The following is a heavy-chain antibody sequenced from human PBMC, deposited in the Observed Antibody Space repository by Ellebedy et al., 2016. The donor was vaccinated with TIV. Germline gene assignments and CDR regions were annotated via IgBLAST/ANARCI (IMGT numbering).Heavy chain of an antibody. J-gene: IGHJ4*02. CDR2: ISYDGSNK. CDR3: AKESRIAVPGDY. V-gene: IGHV3-30*18. D-gene: IGHD6-19*01. Sequence: PGGSLRLSCAASGITFSSYGMHWVRQAPDKGLEWVAVISYDGSNKYYADSVKGRFTISRHNAKNTLYLQMNSLRGEDTAVYYCAKESRIAVPGDYWGQGTLVTVSS. CDR1: GITFSSYG.